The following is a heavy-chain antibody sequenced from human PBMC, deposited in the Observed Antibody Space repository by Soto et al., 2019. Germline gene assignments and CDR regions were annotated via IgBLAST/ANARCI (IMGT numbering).Heavy chain of an antibody. Sequence: SETLSLTCAVSGGSISSSNWWSWVRQPPGKGLEWIGEIYHSGSTNYNPSLKSRVTISVDKSKNQFSLKLSSVTAADTAVYYCARVSGAVTRSHFDYWGQGTLVTASS. J-gene: IGHJ4*02. D-gene: IGHD4-17*01. CDR1: GGSISSSNW. V-gene: IGHV4-4*02. CDR3: ARVSGAVTRSHFDY. CDR2: IYHSGST.